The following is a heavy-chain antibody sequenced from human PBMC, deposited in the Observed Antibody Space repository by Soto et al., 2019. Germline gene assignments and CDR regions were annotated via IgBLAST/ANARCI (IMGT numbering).Heavy chain of an antibody. V-gene: IGHV2-70*11. D-gene: IGHD6-6*01. J-gene: IGHJ5*02. CDR1: GFSLSTSGMC. CDR3: ARAIAARPGMNWFDP. CDR2: IDWDDDK. Sequence: PTLVNPTQTLTLTCTFSGFSLSTSGMCVSWIRQPPGKALEWLARIDWDDDKYYSTSLKTRLTISKDTSKNQVVLTMTNMDPVDTATYYCARAIAARPGMNWFDPWGQGTLVTVSS.